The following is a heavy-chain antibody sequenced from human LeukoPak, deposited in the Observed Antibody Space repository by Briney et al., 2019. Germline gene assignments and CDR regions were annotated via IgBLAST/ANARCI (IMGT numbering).Heavy chain of an antibody. J-gene: IGHJ6*03. CDR1: GGSISSHY. CDR3: AKEVVGLRYYMDV. CDR2: IHNSGRT. D-gene: IGHD1-26*01. Sequence: SETLSLTCTVSGGSISSHYWSWIRQPPGKGLEWIGYIHNSGRTNHNPSLKSRVTISVDMSKNQFSLRLSSVTAADTAVYYCAKEVVGLRYYMDVWGKGTTVTVSS. V-gene: IGHV4-59*11.